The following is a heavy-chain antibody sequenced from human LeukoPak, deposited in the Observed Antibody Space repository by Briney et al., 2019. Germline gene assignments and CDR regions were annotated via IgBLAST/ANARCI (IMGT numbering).Heavy chain of an antibody. D-gene: IGHD5-18*01. V-gene: IGHV4-4*09. CDR3: ARGPRRGYSYGYYYYYYMDV. CDR2: IYTSGST. Sequence: ASETLSLTCTVSGGSISSYYWSWIRQPPGKGLEWIGYIYTSGSTNYNPSLKSRVTISVDTSKNQFSLKLSSVTAADTAVYYCARGPRRGYSYGYYYYYYMDVWGKGTTVTVSS. J-gene: IGHJ6*03. CDR1: GGSISSYY.